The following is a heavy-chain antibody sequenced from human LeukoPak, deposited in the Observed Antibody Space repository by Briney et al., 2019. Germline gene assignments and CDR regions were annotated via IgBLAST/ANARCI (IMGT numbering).Heavy chain of an antibody. CDR3: ARGGDYGDYYYYYGMDV. V-gene: IGHV1-8*01. J-gene: IGHJ6*02. CDR2: MNPNSGNT. D-gene: IGHD4-17*01. Sequence: ASVKVSCKASGYTFTSYDINWVRQATGQGLEWMGRMNPNSGNTGYAQKFQGRVTMTRNTSISTAYMELSSLRSEDTAVYYCARGGDYGDYYYYYGMDVWGQGTTVTVSS. CDR1: GYTFTSYD.